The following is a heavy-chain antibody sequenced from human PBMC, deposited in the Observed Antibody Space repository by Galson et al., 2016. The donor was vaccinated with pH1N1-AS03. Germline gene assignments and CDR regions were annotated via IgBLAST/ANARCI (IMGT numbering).Heavy chain of an antibody. CDR1: GYTLTELS. J-gene: IGHJ4*02. D-gene: IGHD6-19*01. V-gene: IGHV1-24*01. CDR3: ARGPNIAVSGPFHI. CDR2: FDPEDGEA. Sequence: SVKVSCKVSGYTLTELSMHWVRQGPGKGLEWMGGFDPEDGEAIYAQKFQGRVTLTVDTSTDTAYIELRSLRSDDTAVYYCARGPNIAVSGPFHIWGQGTLVTVSS.